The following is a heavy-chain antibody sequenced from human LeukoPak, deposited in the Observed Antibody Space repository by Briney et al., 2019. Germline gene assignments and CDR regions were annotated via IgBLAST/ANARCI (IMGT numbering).Heavy chain of an antibody. CDR2: IDRPVKSYAT. CDR1: VFTLCQSA. D-gene: IGHD3-10*01. Sequence: PGGSLKLSCAASVFTLCQSAIHGVPHSSEGGLEWVGLIDRPVKSYATAYGASVGGRYSTSRDASKNTAYMQMDSLRTEGTGLYYCARDRGTYNWLDPWGEGSLVSASS. CDR3: ARDRGTYNWLDP. V-gene: IGHV3-73*01. J-gene: IGHJ5*02.